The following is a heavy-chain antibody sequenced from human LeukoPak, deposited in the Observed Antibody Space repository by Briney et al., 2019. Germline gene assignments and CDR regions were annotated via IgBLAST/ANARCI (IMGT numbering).Heavy chain of an antibody. D-gene: IGHD3-22*01. J-gene: IGHJ3*02. V-gene: IGHV4-59*01. CDR2: VYYSGST. Sequence: SETLSLTCTVSGGSISSYYWSWIRQPPGKGLEWIGYVYYSGSTNYNPSLESRVTISVDTSKNQFSLKLSSVTAADTAVYYCARYYYDSSGYYAFDIWGQGTMVTVSS. CDR3: ARYYYDSSGYYAFDI. CDR1: GGSISSYY.